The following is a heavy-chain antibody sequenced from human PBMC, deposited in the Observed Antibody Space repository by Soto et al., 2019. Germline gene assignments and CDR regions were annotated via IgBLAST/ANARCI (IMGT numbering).Heavy chain of an antibody. J-gene: IGHJ4*02. Sequence: ASVKVCCKASGGTFSSYTISWVRQAPGQGLEWMGRIIPILGIANYAQKFQGRVTITADKSTSTAYMELSSLRSEDTAVYYCARDLSGDDFDYWGQGTLVTVSS. CDR3: ARDLSGDDFDY. CDR2: IIPILGIA. V-gene: IGHV1-69*04. CDR1: GGTFSSYT. D-gene: IGHD2-21*01.